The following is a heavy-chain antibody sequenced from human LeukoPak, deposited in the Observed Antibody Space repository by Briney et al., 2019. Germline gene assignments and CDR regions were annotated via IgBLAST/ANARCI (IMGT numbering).Heavy chain of an antibody. V-gene: IGHV1-2*02. CDR2: INPNSGGT. CDR1: GYTFTGYY. J-gene: IGHJ3*02. CDR3: ARDSAFNDAFDI. Sequence: ASVKVSCKASGYTFTGYYMHWVRQAPGQGLEWMGWINPNSGGTNYAQKFQGRVTMTRDTSISTAYMELSRLRSDDTAVYYCARDSAFNDAFDIWGQGTMVTVSS.